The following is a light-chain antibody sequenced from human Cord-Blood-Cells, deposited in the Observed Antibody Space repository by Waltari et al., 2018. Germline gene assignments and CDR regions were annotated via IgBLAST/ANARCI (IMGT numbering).Light chain of an antibody. J-gene: IGKJ5*01. Sequence: DIQMTQSPSSLSASVGDRVTITCRASQRISSYLNWYQQKPGKAPKLLIYAASSLQSGVPARFSGSVSGTDFTLTISSLQPEDFATYYCQQSYSTPPITFGQGTRLEIK. V-gene: IGKV1-39*01. CDR1: QRISSY. CDR2: AAS. CDR3: QQSYSTPPIT.